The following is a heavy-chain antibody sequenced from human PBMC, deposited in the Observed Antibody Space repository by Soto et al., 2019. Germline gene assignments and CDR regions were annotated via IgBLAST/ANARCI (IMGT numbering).Heavy chain of an antibody. CDR1: GFTFSSYG. J-gene: IGHJ6*02. CDR3: ARDLTYGSGSPPDYYYYGMDV. V-gene: IGHV3-33*01. D-gene: IGHD3-10*01. Sequence: GGSLRLSCAASGFTFSSYGMHWVRQAPGKGLEWVAVIWYDGSNKYYADSVKGRFTISRDNSKNTLYLQMNSLRAEDTAVYYCARDLTYGSGSPPDYYYYGMDVWGQGTTVTVSS. CDR2: IWYDGSNK.